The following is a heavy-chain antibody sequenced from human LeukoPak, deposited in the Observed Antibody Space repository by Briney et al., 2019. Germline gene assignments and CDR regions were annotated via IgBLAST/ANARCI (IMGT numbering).Heavy chain of an antibody. D-gene: IGHD5-24*01. CDR3: SGERDGYNHFDY. Sequence: GGSLRLSCAASRFTVNNNDMNWVRQAPGKGLEWVSVIYTDGSKKYAAAVKSGFTTSTNNSYNTMYHQKHSLRAEDNAVYYCSGERDGYNHFDYGGRG. J-gene: IGHJ4*02. V-gene: IGHV3-66*01. CDR2: IYTDGSK. CDR1: RFTVNNND.